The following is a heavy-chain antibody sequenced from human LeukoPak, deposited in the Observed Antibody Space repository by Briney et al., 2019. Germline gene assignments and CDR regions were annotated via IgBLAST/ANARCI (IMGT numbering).Heavy chain of an antibody. J-gene: IGHJ6*04. CDR1: GGSISSYY. V-gene: IGHV4-59*01. D-gene: IGHD3-9*01. CDR2: IYYSGST. CDR3: ARVPPNYDILTGYSPYGMDV. Sequence: SETLSLTCTVSGGSISSYYWSWIRQPPGKGLEWIGYIYYSGSTNYNPSLKSRVTISVDTSKNQFSLKLSSVTAADTAVYYCARVPPNYDILTGYSPYGMDVWGKGTTVTVSS.